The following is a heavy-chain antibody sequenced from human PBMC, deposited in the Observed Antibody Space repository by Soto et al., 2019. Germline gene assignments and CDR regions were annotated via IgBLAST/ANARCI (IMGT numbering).Heavy chain of an antibody. CDR3: ARLWTDAFDI. CDR2: IYYSGST. CDR1: GGSISSYF. J-gene: IGHJ3*02. V-gene: IGHV4-59*01. D-gene: IGHD3-10*01. Sequence: SETLSLTCPVSGGSISSYFWSWIRQPPGKGLEWIGYIYYSGSTNYNPSLKSRVTISVDTSKNQFSLKLSSVTAADTAVYYCARLWTDAFDIWGQGTMVT.